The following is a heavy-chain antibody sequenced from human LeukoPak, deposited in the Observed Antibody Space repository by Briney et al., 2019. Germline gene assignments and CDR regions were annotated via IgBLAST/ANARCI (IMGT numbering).Heavy chain of an antibody. CDR1: NGSISSGGYY. D-gene: IGHD3-3*01. J-gene: IGHJ3*01. CDR2: IYYSGST. Sequence: SETLSLTCTVSNGSISSGGYYWSWIRQPPGKGLEWIGYIYYSGSTNYNPSLKSRVTMSVDTSKNLFSLKLNSVTAADTAVYYCARRFAVNPRYAFDVWGQGTLVTVSS. CDR3: ARRFAVNPRYAFDV. V-gene: IGHV4-61*08.